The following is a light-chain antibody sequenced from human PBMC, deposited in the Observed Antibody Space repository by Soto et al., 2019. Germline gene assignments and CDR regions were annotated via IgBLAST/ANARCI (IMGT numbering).Light chain of an antibody. V-gene: IGLV1-40*01. CDR3: QSYDSSLNGVV. CDR1: SSNIGSRYD. Sequence: QSVLTQPPSVSGAPGQRVTISCTGGSSNIGSRYDVHWYQQLPGTAPKLLIYATSNRPSGVSDRFSGSKSGTSASLAISGLQTEDEADYYCQSYDSSLNGVVFGGGTKLTVL. J-gene: IGLJ2*01. CDR2: ATS.